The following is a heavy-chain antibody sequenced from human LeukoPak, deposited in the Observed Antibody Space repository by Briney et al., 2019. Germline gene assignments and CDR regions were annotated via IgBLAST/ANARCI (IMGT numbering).Heavy chain of an antibody. D-gene: IGHD2-15*01. J-gene: IGHJ4*02. CDR2: IYYSGST. CDR1: GGSISSSRYY. Sequence: PSETLSLTCTVSGGSISSSRYYWGWIRQPPGKGLEWIGNIYYSGSTNYNPSLKSRVTISVDTSKNQFSLKLSSVTAADTAVYYCARDGSNMAYWGQGTLVTVSS. V-gene: IGHV4-39*07. CDR3: ARDGSNMAY.